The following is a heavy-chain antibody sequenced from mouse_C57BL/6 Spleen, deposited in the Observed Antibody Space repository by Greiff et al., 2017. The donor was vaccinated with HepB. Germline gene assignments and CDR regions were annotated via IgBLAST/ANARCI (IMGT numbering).Heavy chain of an antibody. V-gene: IGHV1-80*01. Sequence: QVQLQQSGAELVKPGASVKISCKASGYAFSSYWMNWVKQRPGKGLEWIGQIYPGDGATNYNGKFKGKATLTADKTSSTAYMQLSSLTSEDSAVYFCARDVGVRHYYAMDYWGQGTSATVSS. CDR2: IYPGDGAT. D-gene: IGHD2-14*01. J-gene: IGHJ4*01. CDR3: ARDVGVRHYYAMDY. CDR1: GYAFSSYW.